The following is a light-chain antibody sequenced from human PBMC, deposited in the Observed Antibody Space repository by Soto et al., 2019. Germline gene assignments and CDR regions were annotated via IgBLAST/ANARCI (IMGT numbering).Light chain of an antibody. CDR2: EVT. J-gene: IGLJ2*01. V-gene: IGLV2-14*01. Sequence: QSVLTQPASVSGSPGQSITISCTGTSGDVGGFDSVSWYQHHPGKAPKLVIYEVTNRPSGVSNRFSGSKSGYTASLTISGLQAEDEADYYCSSYTSRSTPIFGGGTQLTV. CDR3: SSYTSRSTPI. CDR1: SGDVGGFDS.